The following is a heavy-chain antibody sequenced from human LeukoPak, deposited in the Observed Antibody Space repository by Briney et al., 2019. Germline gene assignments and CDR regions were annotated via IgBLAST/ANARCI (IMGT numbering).Heavy chain of an antibody. CDR1: GYTFTSYY. Sequence: ASVKVSCKASGYTFTSYYMHWVRQAPGQGLECMGIINPSGGATKYAQKFQGRVTMTRDTSTSTLYMELSSLRSEETAVYYCARDLGITMIVNYFDYWGQGTLVTVSS. CDR2: INPSGGAT. CDR3: ARDLGITMIVNYFDY. D-gene: IGHD3-22*01. J-gene: IGHJ4*02. V-gene: IGHV1-46*01.